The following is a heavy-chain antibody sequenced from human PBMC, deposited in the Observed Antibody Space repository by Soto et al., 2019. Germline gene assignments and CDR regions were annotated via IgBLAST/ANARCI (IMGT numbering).Heavy chain of an antibody. Sequence: VQLQESGPGLVKPSETLSLTCTVSGGSISSYYWSWIRQSPGKGLEWIGYISYSGSTKYNPSLKSRVTISVDTSKNQFSLKLSSVTAADTAVYYCARGRGDTAMAWYYWGQGTLVTVSS. CDR2: ISYSGST. V-gene: IGHV4-59*01. CDR1: GGSISSYY. J-gene: IGHJ4*02. D-gene: IGHD5-18*01. CDR3: ARGRGDTAMAWYY.